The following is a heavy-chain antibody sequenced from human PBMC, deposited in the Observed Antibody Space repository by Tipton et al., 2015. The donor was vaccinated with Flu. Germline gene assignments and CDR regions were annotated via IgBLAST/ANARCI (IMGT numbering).Heavy chain of an antibody. CDR3: AKGATHPPLDAFDA. J-gene: IGHJ3*01. D-gene: IGHD4/OR15-4a*01. V-gene: IGHV5-51*01. CDR2: IYPGGSSDA. CDR1: GYSFITYW. Sequence: QSGAEVKKPGESLRISCKASGYSFITYWIGWVRQMPGKGLEWMGVIYPGGSSDARYSPSFEGQVTFSADKSISTAYLQWSSLKTPAPAMYYCAKGATHPPLDAFDAWGQGTLVIVSS.